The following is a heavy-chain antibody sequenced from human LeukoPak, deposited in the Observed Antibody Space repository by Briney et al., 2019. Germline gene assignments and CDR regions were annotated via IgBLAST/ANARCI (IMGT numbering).Heavy chain of an antibody. V-gene: IGHV1-18*01. CDR3: ARVDLYYDSSGYSQAANDY. D-gene: IGHD3-22*01. Sequence: ASVKVSCKASGYTFTGYAISWVRQAPGQGLEWMGWVSAYNGATNYAQNFQDRVTMTTDTPTTTAYMELRSLRSDDTAVYYCARVDLYYDSSGYSQAANDYWGQGTLVTVSS. CDR2: VSAYNGAT. CDR1: GYTFTGYA. J-gene: IGHJ4*02.